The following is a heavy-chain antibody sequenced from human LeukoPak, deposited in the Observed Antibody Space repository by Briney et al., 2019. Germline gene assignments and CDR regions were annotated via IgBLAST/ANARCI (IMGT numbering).Heavy chain of an antibody. J-gene: IGHJ4*02. D-gene: IGHD3-3*01. CDR2: IYPGGSDT. Sequence: GESLKISCKGSGYSFTSYWIGWVRQMPGKGLEWMGIIYPGGSDTRYSPSFQGQVTISADKSISTAYLQWSSLKASDTAMYYCALQGLYYDFWSGYFDYWGQGTLVTVSS. CDR1: GYSFTSYW. V-gene: IGHV5-51*01. CDR3: ALQGLYYDFWSGYFDY.